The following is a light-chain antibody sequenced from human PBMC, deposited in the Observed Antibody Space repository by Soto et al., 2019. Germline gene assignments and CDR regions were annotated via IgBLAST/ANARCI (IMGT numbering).Light chain of an antibody. CDR3: NSYTNSSAVV. CDR2: EVT. V-gene: IGLV2-14*01. CDR1: RDDIGAYDY. J-gene: IGLJ2*01. Sequence: QSVLTQPASVSGSPGQSITFSCAGTRDDIGAYDYVSWYQQHPGNAPKLLVYEVTNRPSGVSDRFSGSKSGNTASLTISGLQAEDEADYYCNSYTNSSAVVFGGGTKVTVL.